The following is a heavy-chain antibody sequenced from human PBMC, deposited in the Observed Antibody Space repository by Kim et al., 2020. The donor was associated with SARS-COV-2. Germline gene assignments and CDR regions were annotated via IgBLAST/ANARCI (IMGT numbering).Heavy chain of an antibody. J-gene: IGHJ4*02. V-gene: IGHV4-34*01. D-gene: IGHD3-22*01. CDR2: INHSGST. CDR3: ARGYYDSSGYRDPLIDY. CDR1: GGSFSGYY. Sequence: SETLSLTCAVYGGSFSGYYWSWIRQPPGKGLEWIGEINHSGSTNYNPSLKSRVTISVDTSKNQFSLKLSSVTAADTAVYYCARGYYDSSGYRDPLIDYWGQGTLVTVSS.